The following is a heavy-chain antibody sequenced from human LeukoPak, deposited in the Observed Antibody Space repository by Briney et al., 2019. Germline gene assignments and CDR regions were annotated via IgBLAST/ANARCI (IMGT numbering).Heavy chain of an antibody. CDR3: ARTFGESYYDFWSGYSTLDY. D-gene: IGHD3-3*01. J-gene: IGHJ4*02. CDR1: GGSISSGSYY. CDR2: INHSGST. V-gene: IGHV4-39*07. Sequence: PPQTLSLTCTVSGGSISSGSYYWSWIRQPPGKGLEWIGEINHSGSTNYNPSLKSRVTISVDTSKNQFSLKLSSVTAADTAVYYCARTFGESYYDFWSGYSTLDYWGQGTLVTVSS.